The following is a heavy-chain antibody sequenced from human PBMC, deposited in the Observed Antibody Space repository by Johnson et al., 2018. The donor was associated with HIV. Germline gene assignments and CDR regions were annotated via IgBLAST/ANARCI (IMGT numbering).Heavy chain of an antibody. CDR3: TRDAKLRPLDGPDDAFDI. V-gene: IGHV3-33*08. D-gene: IGHD2-2*03. CDR2: IWYDGNNK. Sequence: QVQLVESGGGLVQPGGSLRLSCAASGFTFSNAWMSWVRQAPGKGLEWVAVIWYDGNNKYYADSVKGRFTISRDNSKNTLYLQMNSLRAEDTAVYYCTRDAKLRPLDGPDDAFDIWGQGTMVTVSS. J-gene: IGHJ3*02. CDR1: GFTFSNAW.